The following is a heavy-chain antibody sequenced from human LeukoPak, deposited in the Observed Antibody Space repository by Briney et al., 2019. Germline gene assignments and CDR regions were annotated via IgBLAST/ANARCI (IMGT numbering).Heavy chain of an antibody. J-gene: IGHJ4*02. D-gene: IGHD3-22*01. V-gene: IGHV3-30*02. CDR2: IRYDGSNR. CDR3: AKDRPDYYESNGHYYRRDGDC. CDR1: GFTFSSYG. Sequence: GGSLRLSCAASGFTFSSYGMHWVRQAPGKGLEWVAFIRYDGSNRYYADSVKGRFTISRDSSKNTLFLQMTSLRAEDTAIYYCAKDRPDYYESNGHYYRRDGDCWGQGTLVTVSS.